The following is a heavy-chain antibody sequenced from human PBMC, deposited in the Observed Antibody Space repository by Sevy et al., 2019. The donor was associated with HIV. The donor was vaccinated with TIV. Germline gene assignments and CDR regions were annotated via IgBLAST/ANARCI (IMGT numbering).Heavy chain of an antibody. CDR3: VRAIGAAGSY. J-gene: IGHJ4*02. Sequence: GGSLRLSCEASGFTFSSYWMSWVRQAPGKGLEWVANIKEDGSVKYYVVSVKGRFTISRDNAKNSVYLQMNSLRAEDTALYYCVRAIGAAGSYWGQGTLVTVSS. CDR2: IKEDGSVK. V-gene: IGHV3-7*01. CDR1: GFTFSSYW. D-gene: IGHD6-13*01.